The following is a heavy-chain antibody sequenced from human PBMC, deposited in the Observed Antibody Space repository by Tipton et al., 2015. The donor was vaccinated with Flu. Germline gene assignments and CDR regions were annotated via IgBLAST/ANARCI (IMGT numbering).Heavy chain of an antibody. J-gene: IGHJ4*02. Sequence: TLSLTCTVSGGSISTTNYYWGWVRQPPGKGLEWIGNIYYSGSTNYNPSLKSRVTTSVDMSKNQFSLKLNSVTAADTAVYYCARSPGYYFDYWGQGTPVTVSS. CDR1: GGSISTTNYY. CDR2: IYYSGST. V-gene: IGHV4-39*07. CDR3: ARSPGYYFDY.